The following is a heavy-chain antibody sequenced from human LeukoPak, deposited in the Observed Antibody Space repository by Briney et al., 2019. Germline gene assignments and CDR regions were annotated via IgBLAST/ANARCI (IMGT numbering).Heavy chain of an antibody. J-gene: IGHJ4*02. V-gene: IGHV1-69*01. Sequence: ASVTVSCTASGGTFSSYAISWVRQAPGQGLEWMGGIIPIFGTANYAQKFQGRVSITADESTSTTYMELSSLRSEDTAVYYCTRAGIAAAGTLDYWGQGTLVTVSS. CDR2: IIPIFGTA. CDR1: GGTFSSYA. D-gene: IGHD6-13*01. CDR3: TRAGIAAAGTLDY.